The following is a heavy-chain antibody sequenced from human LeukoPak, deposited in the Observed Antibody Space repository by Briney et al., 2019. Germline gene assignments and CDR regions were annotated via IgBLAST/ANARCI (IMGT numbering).Heavy chain of an antibody. D-gene: IGHD3-22*01. V-gene: IGHV3-21*01. J-gene: IGHJ3*02. Sequence: GGSLRLSCAASGFTFSSYSMNWVRQAPGKGLEWVSSISSSSSYIYYADSVKGRFTISRDSAKNSLYLQMNSLRAEDTAVYYCARDPYYYDSSGYLAAEGHAFDIWGQGTMVTVSS. CDR2: ISSSSSYI. CDR1: GFTFSSYS. CDR3: ARDPYYYDSSGYLAAEGHAFDI.